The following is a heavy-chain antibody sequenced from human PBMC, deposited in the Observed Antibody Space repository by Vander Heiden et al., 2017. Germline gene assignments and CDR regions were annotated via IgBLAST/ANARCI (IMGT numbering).Heavy chain of an antibody. V-gene: IGHV1-2*02. J-gene: IGHJ6*02. D-gene: IGHD6-13*01. Sequence: QVQLVQSGAEVKKPGASVKVSCKASGYTFTGYYMHWVRQAPGQGLEGMGGINPNSGGTNYAQKFQGRVTMTRDTSISTAYMELSRLRSDDTAVYYCARGIAAARDYYGMDVWGQGTTVTVSS. CDR3: ARGIAAARDYYGMDV. CDR2: INPNSGGT. CDR1: GYTFTGYY.